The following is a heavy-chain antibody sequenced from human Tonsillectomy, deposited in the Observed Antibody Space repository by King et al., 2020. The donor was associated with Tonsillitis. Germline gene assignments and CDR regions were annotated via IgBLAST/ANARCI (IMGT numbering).Heavy chain of an antibody. J-gene: IGHJ4*02. V-gene: IGHV1-46*01. CDR2: INPSGGST. CDR3: ARTGQRYIVVVAAAMPEDY. Sequence: VQLVESGAEVKKPGASVKVSCKASGYTFTRYYIHWVRQAPGQGLEWMGIINPSGGSTNYAQKFQGRVTMTRDTSTSTVYMELSSLRSEDTAVYYCARTGQRYIVVVAAAMPEDYWGQGTLVTVSS. CDR1: GYTFTRYY. D-gene: IGHD2-2*01.